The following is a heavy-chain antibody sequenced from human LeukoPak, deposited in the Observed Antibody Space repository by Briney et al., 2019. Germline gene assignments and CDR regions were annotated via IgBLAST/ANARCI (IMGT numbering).Heavy chain of an antibody. CDR1: GFTFSDYY. V-gene: IGHV3-20*04. CDR2: TNWNGGTT. Sequence: PGGSLRLSCAASGFTFSDYYMSWIRQAPGRGLEWVSGTNWNGGTTSYADSVKGRFTISRDNARRTLYLQMNSLRAEDTALYYCARDWSYIALDVWGQGTMVTVSS. J-gene: IGHJ3*01. CDR3: ARDWSYIALDV. D-gene: IGHD3-10*01.